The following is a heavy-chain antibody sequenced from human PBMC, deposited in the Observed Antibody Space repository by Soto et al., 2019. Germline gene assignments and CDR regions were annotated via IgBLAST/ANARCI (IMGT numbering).Heavy chain of an antibody. CDR1: GFTFSSYG. Sequence: GGSLRLSCAASGFTFSSYGMHWVRQAPGKGLEWVAVIWYDGSNKYYADSVKGRFTISRDNSKNTLYLQMNSLRAEDTAVYYCARGGITMVRGVTEPGYYYYGMDVWGQGTTVTVSS. CDR3: ARGGITMVRGVTEPGYYYYGMDV. J-gene: IGHJ6*02. V-gene: IGHV3-33*01. D-gene: IGHD3-10*01. CDR2: IWYDGSNK.